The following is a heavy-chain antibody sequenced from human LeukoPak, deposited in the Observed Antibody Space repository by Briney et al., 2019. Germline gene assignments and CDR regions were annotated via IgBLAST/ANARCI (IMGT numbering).Heavy chain of an antibody. D-gene: IGHD6-19*01. CDR1: GFTFSDYY. CDR3: ARAYSSGWYYKGQHGVIFDY. CDR2: IKQDGSEK. J-gene: IGHJ4*02. Sequence: PGGSLRLSCAASGFTFSDYYMSWIRQAPGKGLEWVANIKQDGSEKYYVDSVKGRFTISRDNAKNSLYLQMNSLRAEDTAVYYCARAYSSGWYYKGQHGVIFDYWGQGTLVTVSS. V-gene: IGHV3-7*01.